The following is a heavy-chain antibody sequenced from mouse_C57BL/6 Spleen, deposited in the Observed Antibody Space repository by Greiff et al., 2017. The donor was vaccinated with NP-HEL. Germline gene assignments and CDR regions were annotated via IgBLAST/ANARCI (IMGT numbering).Heavy chain of an antibody. CDR1: GYAFSSSW. D-gene: IGHD4-1*01. CDR3: ARWDWEGVLDY. Sequence: VQLQQSGPELVKPGASVKISCKASGYAFSSSWMNWVKQRPGKGLEWIGRIYPGDGDTNYNGKFKGKATLTADKSSSTAYMQLSSLTSEDSAVYFCARWDWEGVLDYGGQGTTLTVSS. V-gene: IGHV1-82*01. J-gene: IGHJ2*01. CDR2: IYPGDGDT.